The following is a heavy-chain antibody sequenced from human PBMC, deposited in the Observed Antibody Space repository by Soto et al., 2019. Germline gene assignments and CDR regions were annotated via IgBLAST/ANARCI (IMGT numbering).Heavy chain of an antibody. V-gene: IGHV4-4*02. Sequence: PSETLSLTCAVSGGSISSSNWWSWVRQPPGKGLEWIGEIYHSGSTNNNPSLKSQVKISVDKSKNKFSLKLSSVTAADTAVYYCARVYITMVRGVKWYNWFDPWGQGTLVTVSS. J-gene: IGHJ5*02. CDR3: ARVYITMVRGVKWYNWFDP. CDR2: IYHSGST. D-gene: IGHD3-10*01. CDR1: GGSISSSNW.